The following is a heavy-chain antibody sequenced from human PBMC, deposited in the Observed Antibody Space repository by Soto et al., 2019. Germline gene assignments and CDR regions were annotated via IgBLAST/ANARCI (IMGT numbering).Heavy chain of an antibody. D-gene: IGHD1-26*01. J-gene: IGHJ4*02. CDR1: GGSISSGDYY. Sequence: SETLSLTCTVSGGSISSGDYYWSWIRQPPGKGLEWIGYIYYSGSTYYNPSLKSRVTISVDTSKNQFSLKLSSVTAADTAVYYCARQHYSGRYYCDYWGQGTLVTVSS. CDR2: IYYSGST. CDR3: ARQHYSGRYYCDY. V-gene: IGHV4-30-4*01.